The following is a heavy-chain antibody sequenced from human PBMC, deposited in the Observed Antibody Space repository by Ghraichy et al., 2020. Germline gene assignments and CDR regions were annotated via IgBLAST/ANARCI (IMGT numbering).Heavy chain of an antibody. CDR3: ARGIYEMATIVAGIYFDY. J-gene: IGHJ4*02. Sequence: GGSLRLSCAASGFTVSSNYMSWVRQAPGKGLEWVSVIYSGGSTYYADSVKGRFTISRDNSKNTLYLQMNSLRAEDTAVYYCARGIYEMATIVAGIYFDYWGQGTLVTVSS. V-gene: IGHV3-53*01. CDR1: GFTVSSNY. CDR2: IYSGGST. D-gene: IGHD5-24*01.